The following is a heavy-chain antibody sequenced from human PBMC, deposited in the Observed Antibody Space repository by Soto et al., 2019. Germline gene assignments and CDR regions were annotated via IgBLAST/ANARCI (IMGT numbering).Heavy chain of an antibody. CDR2: ISSSSDYI. Sequence: SLRLSCAASGFTFTSYTMNWVRQAPGKGLEWVSSISSSSDYIYYADSMKGRVTISRDNAKNSLFLDMNSLTGEDTAVYYCARARVYATGSLDFWGQGTLVTVSS. D-gene: IGHD6-13*01. CDR1: GFTFTSYT. V-gene: IGHV3-21*06. J-gene: IGHJ4*02. CDR3: ARARVYATGSLDF.